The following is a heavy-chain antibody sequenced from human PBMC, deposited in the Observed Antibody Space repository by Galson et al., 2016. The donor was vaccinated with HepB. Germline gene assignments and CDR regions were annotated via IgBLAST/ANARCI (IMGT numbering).Heavy chain of an antibody. Sequence: PALVKPTQTLTLTCTFSGFSLSPSEVAVGWIRQPPGKALEWLALIHWDDDKRSNASLKSRLTVNKDNSKNQVVLKMTNMDPVDTGTYYCAHSLSTVGGFDPWGQGTLVTVSS. V-gene: IGHV2-5*02. D-gene: IGHD1-26*01. CDR3: AHSLSTVGGFDP. CDR1: GFSLSPSEVA. J-gene: IGHJ5*02. CDR2: IHWDDDK.